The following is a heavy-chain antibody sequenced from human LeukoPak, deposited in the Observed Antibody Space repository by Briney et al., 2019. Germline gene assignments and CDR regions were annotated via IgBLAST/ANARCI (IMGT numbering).Heavy chain of an antibody. D-gene: IGHD2-15*01. CDR3: ARQKVVVVVAATPDEDYGDYVDYYYYMDV. V-gene: IGHV3-7*01. CDR1: GFSFSRYW. J-gene: IGHJ6*03. CDR2: IKEDGSEK. Sequence: PGGSLRLSCAASGFSFSRYWMSWVRQAPGKGLEWVANIKEDGSEKYYVDSVKGRLTISRDNAKNSLSLQIKSLRAADTAVYYCARQKVVVVVAATPDEDYGDYVDYYYYMDVWGKGTTVTVSS.